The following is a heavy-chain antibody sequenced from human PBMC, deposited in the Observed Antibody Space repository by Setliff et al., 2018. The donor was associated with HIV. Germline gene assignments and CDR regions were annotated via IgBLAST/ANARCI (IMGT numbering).Heavy chain of an antibody. CDR2: INHKGVT. Sequence: PSETRSLTCAVYGGTFSGYYWTWIRQSPERGLEWIGEINHKGVTSYSPSLLRRATISADTSKNQFSLRLSSMTAADTALYFCARAQIAAPRPFDYWGQGTLVTVSS. CDR3: ARAQIAAPRPFDY. J-gene: IGHJ4*02. V-gene: IGHV4-34*08. CDR1: GGTFSGYY. D-gene: IGHD6-25*01.